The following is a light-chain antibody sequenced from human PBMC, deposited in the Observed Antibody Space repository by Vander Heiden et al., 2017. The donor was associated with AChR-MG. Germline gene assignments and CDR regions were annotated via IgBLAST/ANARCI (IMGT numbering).Light chain of an antibody. CDR1: SSDIGGYNF. CDR3: SSYAGTNVVLV. J-gene: IGLJ2*01. V-gene: IGLV2-8*01. Sequence: QSALTQPSSAPGSPGQSVTISCTGTSSDIGGYNFVSWHQQRPGKAPKLIIYEVNKRPSGVPDRFSGSKSDNTASLTVSGLQAEDEADYYCSSYAGTNVVLVFGGGTRLTVL. CDR2: EVN.